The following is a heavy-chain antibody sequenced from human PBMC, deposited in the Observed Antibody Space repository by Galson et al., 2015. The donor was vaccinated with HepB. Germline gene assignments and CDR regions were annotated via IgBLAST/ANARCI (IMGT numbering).Heavy chain of an antibody. D-gene: IGHD2-15*01. J-gene: IGHJ6*02. CDR2: ISAYNGNT. CDR1: GYTFTSYG. CDR3: ARDLLVGDIVDGMDV. Sequence: SVKVSCKASGYTFTSYGISWVRQAPGQGLEWMGWISAYNGNTNYAQKLQGRVTMTTDTSTSTAYMELRSLRSDDTAVYYCARDLLVGDIVDGMDVWGQGTTVTVSS. V-gene: IGHV1-18*04.